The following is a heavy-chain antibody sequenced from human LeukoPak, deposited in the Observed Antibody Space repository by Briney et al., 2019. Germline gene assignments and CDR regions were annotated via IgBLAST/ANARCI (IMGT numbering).Heavy chain of an antibody. CDR2: INPNSGGT. CDR3: ARAGLGLGYYDSSGYYFGY. CDR1: GYTFTGYY. D-gene: IGHD3-22*01. J-gene: IGHJ4*02. V-gene: IGHV1-2*02. Sequence: ASVKVSCKASGYTFTGYYMHWVRQAPGQGLEWMGWINPNSGGTNYAQKFQGRVTMSRDTSISTAYMELSRLRSDDTAVYYCARAGLGLGYYDSSGYYFGYWGQGTLVTVSS.